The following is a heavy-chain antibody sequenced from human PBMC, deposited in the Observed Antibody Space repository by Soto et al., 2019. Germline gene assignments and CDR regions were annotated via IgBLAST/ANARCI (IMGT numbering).Heavy chain of an antibody. Sequence: QVQLVQSGAEVKKPGSSVKVSCKASGGTFSTYTITWLRQAPGQGLEWLGRIIPIVTVTNYAQNFQGRVTISADKATSTAYMELNSLTSDDTAVYFCAANRGHASSWYLDYWGQGSLITVSS. D-gene: IGHD6-13*01. V-gene: IGHV1-69*02. CDR1: GGTFSTYT. CDR3: AANRGHASSWYLDY. J-gene: IGHJ4*02. CDR2: IIPIVTVT.